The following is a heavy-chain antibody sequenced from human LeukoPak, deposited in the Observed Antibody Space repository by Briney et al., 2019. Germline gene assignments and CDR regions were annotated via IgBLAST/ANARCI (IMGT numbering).Heavy chain of an antibody. J-gene: IGHJ5*02. CDR1: GGSISSSSYY. D-gene: IGHD3-10*01. CDR3: ARDLEGAVTMVRGVRGNWFDP. V-gene: IGHV4-39*07. Sequence: SETLSLTCTVSGGSISSSSYYWGWIRQPPGKGLEWIGSIYYSGSTYYNPSLKSRVTISVDTSKDQFSLKLSSVTAADTAVYYCARDLEGAVTMVRGVRGNWFDPWGQGTLVTVSS. CDR2: IYYSGST.